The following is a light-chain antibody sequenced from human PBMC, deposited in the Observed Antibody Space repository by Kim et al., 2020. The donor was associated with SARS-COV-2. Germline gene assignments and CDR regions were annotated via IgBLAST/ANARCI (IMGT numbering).Light chain of an antibody. Sequence: GDRVTSPCQASQHISKYLSWYQQKPGRAPKLLIYDASNSESGVPSRFSAGGSGTDFPFTISSLQPEDIATYDCLRYDNHPLTSGPGTKVDIK. CDR3: LRYDNHPLT. CDR1: QHISKY. V-gene: IGKV1-33*01. J-gene: IGKJ3*01. CDR2: DAS.